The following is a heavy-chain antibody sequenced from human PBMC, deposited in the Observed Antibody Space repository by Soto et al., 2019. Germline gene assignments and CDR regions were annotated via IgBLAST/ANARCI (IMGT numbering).Heavy chain of an antibody. CDR2: INHSGST. J-gene: IGHJ4*02. V-gene: IGHV4-34*01. CDR3: ARGRPPRDY. CDR1: GLSFSGYY. Sequence: SETLSLTCAFYGLSFSGYYLSWIRQPPGKGLEWIGEINHSGSTNYNPSLKSRVTISVDTSKNQFSLRLSSVTAADTAVYYCARGRPPRDYWGQGTLVTVSS.